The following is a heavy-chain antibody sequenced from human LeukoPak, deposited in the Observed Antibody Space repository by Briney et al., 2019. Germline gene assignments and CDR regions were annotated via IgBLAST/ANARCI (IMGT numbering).Heavy chain of an antibody. V-gene: IGHV3-23*01. CDR2: LRGNGDI. CDR1: GFTFSSYA. CDR3: AKASWVSSADAVS. J-gene: IGHJ4*02. D-gene: IGHD3-16*01. Sequence: QPGGSLTLSCAASGFTFSSYAMSWVREAPARGLEWVSSLRGNGDIFYADSVKGRFTLSRDDSRNTVYLQLNDLRVEDTAVYYCAKASWVSSADAVSWGQGTVVTVSS.